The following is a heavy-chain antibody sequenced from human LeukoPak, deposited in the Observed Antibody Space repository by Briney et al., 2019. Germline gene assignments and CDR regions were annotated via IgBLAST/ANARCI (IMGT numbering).Heavy chain of an antibody. D-gene: IGHD6-19*01. J-gene: IGHJ4*02. CDR3: AKDKGAVAGLFDY. Sequence: GGSLRLSCAASGFTFDDYAMHWVRQAPGKGLEWVSGISWNSGSIGYADSVKGRFTISRDNAKNSLYPQMNSLRAEDTALYYCAKDKGAVAGLFDYWGQGTLVTVSS. CDR2: ISWNSGSI. CDR1: GFTFDDYA. V-gene: IGHV3-9*01.